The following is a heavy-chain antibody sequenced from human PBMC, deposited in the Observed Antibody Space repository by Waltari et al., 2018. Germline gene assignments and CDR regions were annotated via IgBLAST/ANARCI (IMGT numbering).Heavy chain of an antibody. J-gene: IGHJ2*01. CDR3: ARDDGSDWYFDL. CDR1: GFTFSSYG. D-gene: IGHD6-25*01. Sequence: QVQLVESGGGVVQPGRSLRLSCAASGFTFSSYGMHWVRQAPGKGLEWVSVIWYDGSNKDYADSVKGRFTISRDNSKNTLYLQMNSLRAEDTAVYYCARDDGSDWYFDLWGRGTLVTVSS. V-gene: IGHV3-33*01. CDR2: IWYDGSNK.